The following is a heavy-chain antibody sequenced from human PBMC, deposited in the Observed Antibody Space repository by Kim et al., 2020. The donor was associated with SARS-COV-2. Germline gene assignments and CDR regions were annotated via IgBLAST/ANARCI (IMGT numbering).Heavy chain of an antibody. Sequence: GGSLRLSCAASGFTFSSYGMHWVRQAPGKGLEWVAVIWYDGSNKYYADSVKGRFTISRDNSKNTLYLQMNSLRAEDTAVYYCARDANGILFHPNQGAFDILGQGTMVTVSS. V-gene: IGHV3-33*08. CDR1: GFTFSSYG. J-gene: IGHJ3*02. D-gene: IGHD2-15*01. CDR3: ARDANGILFHPNQGAFDI. CDR2: IWYDGSNK.